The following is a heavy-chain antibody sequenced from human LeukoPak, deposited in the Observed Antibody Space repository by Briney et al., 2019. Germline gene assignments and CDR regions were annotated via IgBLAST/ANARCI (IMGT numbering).Heavy chain of an antibody. J-gene: IGHJ4*02. CDR3: ARDYDSSGYSDY. V-gene: IGHV1-69*04. CDR2: IIPILGIA. D-gene: IGHD3-22*01. Sequence: GASVKVSCKASGYTFTSYDISWVRQALGQGLEWMGRIIPILGIANYAQKFQGRVTIIADKSTSTAYMELSSLRSEDTAVYYCARDYDSSGYSDYWGQGTLVTVSS. CDR1: GYTFTSYD.